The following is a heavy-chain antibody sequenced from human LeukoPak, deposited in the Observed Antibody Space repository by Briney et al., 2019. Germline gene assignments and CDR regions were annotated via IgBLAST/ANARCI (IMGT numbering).Heavy chain of an antibody. CDR1: GFTVSSNY. J-gene: IGHJ2*01. D-gene: IGHD3-10*01. Sequence: GGSLRLSCAASGFTVSSNYMSWVRQAPGKGPEWVSVIYSGGSTYYADSVKGRFSISRDNSKNTLYLQMNSLRAEDTAVYYCARGGVRGVITWHFDLWGRGTLVTVSS. V-gene: IGHV3-53*01. CDR2: IYSGGST. CDR3: ARGGVRGVITWHFDL.